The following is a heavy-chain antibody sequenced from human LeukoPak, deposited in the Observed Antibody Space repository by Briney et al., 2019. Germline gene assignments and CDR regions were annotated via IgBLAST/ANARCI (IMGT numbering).Heavy chain of an antibody. J-gene: IGHJ4*02. D-gene: IGHD7-27*01. CDR1: GFSLSTSGMR. V-gene: IGHV2-70*04. Sequence: SGPALVKPTQTLTLTCTFSGFSLSTSGMRASWIRQPPGKALEWLARIDWDDVKFYSTSLKTRLTISKDTSKNQVVLTMTNMDPVDTATYYCARDLSKWGFDYWGQGTLVTVSS. CDR3: ARDLSKWGFDY. CDR2: IDWDDVK.